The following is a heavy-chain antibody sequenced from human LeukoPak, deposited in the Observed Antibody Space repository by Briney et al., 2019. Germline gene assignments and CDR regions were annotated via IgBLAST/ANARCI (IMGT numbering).Heavy chain of an antibody. Sequence: PPGGSLRLSCAASGFTFTNAWMSWVRQAPGKGLEWVAVTSYDGNKKHYADSVKGRLIISRDNSKNTLYLQMNSLRAEDTAVYYCGRSTYYYDSSGYGVRQSDYWGQGTLVTVSS. CDR3: GRSTYYYDSSGYGVRQSDY. J-gene: IGHJ4*02. CDR2: TSYDGNKK. V-gene: IGHV3-30*03. CDR1: GFTFTNAW. D-gene: IGHD3-22*01.